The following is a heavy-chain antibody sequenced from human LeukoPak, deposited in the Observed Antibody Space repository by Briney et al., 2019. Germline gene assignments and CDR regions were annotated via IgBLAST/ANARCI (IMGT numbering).Heavy chain of an antibody. Sequence: SETLSLTCAVYGGSFSGYYWSWIRQPPGKGLEWIGEINHSGSTNYNPSLKSRVTISVDTSKNQFSLKLSSVTAADTAVYYCARGIPDSSSWAPGFEPWGQGTLVTVSS. J-gene: IGHJ5*02. D-gene: IGHD6-13*01. CDR3: ARGIPDSSSWAPGFEP. CDR2: INHSGST. V-gene: IGHV4-34*01. CDR1: GGSFSGYY.